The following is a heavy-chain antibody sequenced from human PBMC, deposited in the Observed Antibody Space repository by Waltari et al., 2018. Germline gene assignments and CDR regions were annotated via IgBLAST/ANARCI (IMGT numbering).Heavy chain of an antibody. D-gene: IGHD6-6*01. V-gene: IGHV4-34*01. CDR3: ARSLRKSIAARHFDY. J-gene: IGHJ4*02. CDR2: INHSGST. CDR1: GGSFSGYY. Sequence: QVQLQQWGAGLLKPSETLSLTCAVYGGSFSGYYWSWIRQPPGKGLEWIGEINHSGSTNYNPSLKSRVTISVDTSKNQFSLKLSSVTAADTAVYYCARSLRKSIAARHFDYWGQGTLVTVSS.